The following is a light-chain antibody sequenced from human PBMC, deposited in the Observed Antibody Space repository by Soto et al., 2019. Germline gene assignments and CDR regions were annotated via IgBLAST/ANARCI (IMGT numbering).Light chain of an antibody. J-gene: IGKJ1*01. CDR2: GAS. CDR3: QQHHNWPWT. Sequence: ETVLTQSLATLSLSPGETATLSCRASQRVTNNLAWYQWKLGQPPRLLIYGASTRATGIPVRFRGSGSGTEFTLTISSLQSEDSAVYYCQQHHNWPWTFGQGTRVELK. V-gene: IGKV3-15*01. CDR1: QRVTNN.